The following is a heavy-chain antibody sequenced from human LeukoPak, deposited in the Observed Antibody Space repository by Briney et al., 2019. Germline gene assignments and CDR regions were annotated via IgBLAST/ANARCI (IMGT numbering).Heavy chain of an antibody. Sequence: GGSLRLSCAASGFTFSSYGMHWVRQAPGKGLEWVAVIWYDGSNKYYADSVKGRFTISRDNSKNTLYLQMNSLRAEDTAVYYCARDQGEWELPNYWGQGTLVTVSS. CDR1: GFTFSSYG. V-gene: IGHV3-33*01. CDR2: IWYDGSNK. D-gene: IGHD1-26*01. CDR3: ARDQGEWELPNY. J-gene: IGHJ4*02.